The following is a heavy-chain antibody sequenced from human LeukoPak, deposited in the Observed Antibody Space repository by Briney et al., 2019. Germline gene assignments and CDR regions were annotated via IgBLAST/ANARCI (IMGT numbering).Heavy chain of an antibody. CDR2: ISGSGGRT. CDR1: GFTFSSYA. CDR3: AKAGEWFGDSYCYYYMDV. J-gene: IGHJ6*03. Sequence: GGSLRLSCAASGFTFSSYAMSWVRQAPGKGLEWVSAISGSGGRTYYADSVKGRCTISRDNSKNTLYLQMNSLRAEDTAVYYSAKAGEWFGDSYCYYYMDVWGKGTTVTVSS. D-gene: IGHD3-10*01. V-gene: IGHV3-23*01.